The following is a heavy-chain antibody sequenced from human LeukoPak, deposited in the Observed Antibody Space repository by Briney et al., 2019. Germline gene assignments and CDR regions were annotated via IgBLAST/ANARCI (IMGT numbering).Heavy chain of an antibody. CDR3: ASYDILTGFDY. J-gene: IGHJ4*02. CDR2: IYYSGST. D-gene: IGHD3-9*01. Sequence: SETLSLTCTVSGGSISSYYWSWIRQSPGKGLEWIGYIYYSGSTNYNPSLKSRVTISVDTSKNQFSLKLSSVTAADAAVYYCASYDILTGFDYWGQGTLVTVSS. V-gene: IGHV4-59*01. CDR1: GGSISSYY.